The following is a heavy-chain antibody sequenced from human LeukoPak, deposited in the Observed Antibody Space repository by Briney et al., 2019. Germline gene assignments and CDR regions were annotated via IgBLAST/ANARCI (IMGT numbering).Heavy chain of an antibody. V-gene: IGHV5-10-1*01. J-gene: IGHJ4*02. D-gene: IGHD6-19*01. CDR3: ARQDRTGWYDFDY. CDR1: GYSFINYW. CDR2: IDPSDSYT. Sequence: GESLKISCKVSGYSFINYWISWVRQMPGKGLEWMGRIDPSDSYTNFSPSFQGHVTISADKSISTAYLQWSSLKASDTAMYYCARQDRTGWYDFDYWGQGTLVTVSS.